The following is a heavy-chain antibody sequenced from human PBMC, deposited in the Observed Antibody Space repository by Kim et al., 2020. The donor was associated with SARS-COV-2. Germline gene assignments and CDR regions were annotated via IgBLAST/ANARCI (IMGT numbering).Heavy chain of an antibody. CDR3: TSPRPPYFAWLLYDYYYYYGMYV. CDR1: GFTFSSYS. Sequence: GGSLRLSCAASGFTFSSYSMNWVRQAPGKGLEWVSSISSSSSYIYYADSVKGRFTISRDNAKNSLYLQMNSLRAEDTAVYYCTSPRPPYFAWLLYDYYYYYGMYVWGQGTTVTVSS. J-gene: IGHJ6*02. CDR2: ISSSSSYI. D-gene: IGHD3-9*01. V-gene: IGHV3-21*01.